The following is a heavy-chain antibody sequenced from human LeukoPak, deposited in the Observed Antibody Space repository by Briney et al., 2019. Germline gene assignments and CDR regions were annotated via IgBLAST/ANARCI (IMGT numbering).Heavy chain of an antibody. Sequence: VGSLRLSCAASGFTFSSYSMNWVRRTPGKGPEWVSYISSSSSTIYYADSVKGRFTISRDNAKNSLYLQMNSLRAEDTAVYYCARGTLRYCSSTSCAPSDYWGQGTLVTVSS. D-gene: IGHD2-2*01. CDR1: GFTFSSYS. J-gene: IGHJ4*02. V-gene: IGHV3-48*01. CDR2: ISSSSSTI. CDR3: ARGTLRYCSSTSCAPSDY.